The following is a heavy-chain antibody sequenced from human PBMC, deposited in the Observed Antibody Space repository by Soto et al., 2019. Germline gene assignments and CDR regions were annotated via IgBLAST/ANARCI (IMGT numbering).Heavy chain of an antibody. D-gene: IGHD2-2*01. Sequence: QVQLQESGPGLVKPSQTLSLACTVSGGSISSGGYYWSWIRQHPGKGLEWIGYIYYSGSTYYNPSLKSRVTISVDTSKNQFSLKLSSVTAADTAVYYCARVRDIVVVPAAPVFDYWGQGTLVTVSS. J-gene: IGHJ4*02. CDR2: IYYSGST. CDR3: ARVRDIVVVPAAPVFDY. V-gene: IGHV4-31*03. CDR1: GGSISSGGYY.